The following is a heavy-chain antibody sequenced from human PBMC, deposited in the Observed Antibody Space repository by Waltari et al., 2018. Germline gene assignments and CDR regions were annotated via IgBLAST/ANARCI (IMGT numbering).Heavy chain of an antibody. CDR2: MSGSGGGT. Sequence: EVQLLESGGGLVQPGGSLRLSCAASGFTFSSYAMSWFRQAPGKGLEWGSAMSGSGGGTYCADSVKGRFTITGDNSKNTLYLQMNSLRAEDTAVYYCAKDPVAGKYYFDYWGQGTLVTVSS. D-gene: IGHD6-19*01. CDR3: AKDPVAGKYYFDY. V-gene: IGHV3-23*01. CDR1: GFTFSSYA. J-gene: IGHJ4*02.